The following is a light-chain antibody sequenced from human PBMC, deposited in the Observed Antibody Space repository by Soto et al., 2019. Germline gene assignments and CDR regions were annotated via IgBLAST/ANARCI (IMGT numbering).Light chain of an antibody. CDR1: QSVTGNY. V-gene: IGKV3-20*01. J-gene: IGKJ1*01. CDR2: GAS. CDR3: QQYASSGP. Sequence: TPFLSRRGGGTLSLRASQSVTGNYLAWYQQKPGQAPRLLIYGASTRATDIPARFSGSGSGTDFTLTISRLETEDFAVYYCQQYASSGPFGQGRNVAIK.